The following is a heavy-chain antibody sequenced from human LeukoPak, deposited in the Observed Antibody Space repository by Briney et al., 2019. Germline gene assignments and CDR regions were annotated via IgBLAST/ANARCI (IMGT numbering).Heavy chain of an antibody. CDR2: IIPIFGTA. J-gene: IGHJ4*02. V-gene: IGHV1-69*13. CDR3: ARSSEAARVVVVAAPHELAY. D-gene: IGHD2-15*01. Sequence: SVKVSCKASGGTFSSYAISWVRQAPGQGLEWMGGIIPIFGTANYAQKFQGRVTITADESTSTAYMELSSLRSEDTAVYYCARSSEAARVVVVAAPHELAYWGQGTLVTVSS. CDR1: GGTFSSYA.